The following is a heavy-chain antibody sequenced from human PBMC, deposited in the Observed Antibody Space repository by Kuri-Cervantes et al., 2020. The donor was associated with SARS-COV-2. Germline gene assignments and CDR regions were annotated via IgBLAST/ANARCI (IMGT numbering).Heavy chain of an antibody. J-gene: IGHJ6*02. Sequence: GGSLRLSCAASGFTLSSYWMHWVRQAPGKGLVWVSRINSDGSTTSYADSVKGRFTISRDNAKNTLYLQMNSLRAEDTAVYYCARISIWVVAATLFLAYYYYYGMDVWGQGTTVTVSS. CDR1: GFTLSSYW. D-gene: IGHD2-15*01. CDR2: INSDGSTT. V-gene: IGHV3-74*01. CDR3: ARISIWVVAATLFLAYYYYYGMDV.